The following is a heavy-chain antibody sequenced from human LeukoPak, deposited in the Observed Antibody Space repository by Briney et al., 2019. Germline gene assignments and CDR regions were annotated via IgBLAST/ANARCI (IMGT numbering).Heavy chain of an antibody. CDR2: ISAYNGNT. V-gene: IGHV1-18*01. CDR1: GYTFTSYG. D-gene: IGHD2-15*01. CDR3: AIPTLSRYCSGGSCYEH. Sequence: ASVKVSCKAFGYTFTSYGISWVRQAPGQGLEWMGWISAYNGNTNYAQKLQGRVTMTTDTSTSTAYMELRSLRSDDTAVYYCAIPTLSRYCSGGSCYEHWGQGTLVTVSS. J-gene: IGHJ1*01.